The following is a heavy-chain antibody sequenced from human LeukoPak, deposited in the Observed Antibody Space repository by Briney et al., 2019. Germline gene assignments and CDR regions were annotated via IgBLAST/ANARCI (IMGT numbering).Heavy chain of an antibody. D-gene: IGHD6-19*01. Sequence: GGSLRLSCAASGFTFSSYPMHWVRQAPGKGLEWVAVISFDRSNKYYADSVKGRFTISRDNSKNTLYLQMNSLRAEDTAVYYCARGKQWLALDPSFDYCGQGTLVTVSS. CDR1: GFTFSSYP. J-gene: IGHJ4*02. CDR2: ISFDRSNK. V-gene: IGHV3-30*04. CDR3: ARGKQWLALDPSFDY.